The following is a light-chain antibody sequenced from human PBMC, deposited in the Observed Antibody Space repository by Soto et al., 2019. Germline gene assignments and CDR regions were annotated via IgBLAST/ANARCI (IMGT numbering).Light chain of an antibody. CDR3: QQHATSPIT. V-gene: IGKV3-20*01. CDR1: QSVSSSY. CDR2: GAS. Sequence: EMVLTLSPGTLSSSHGERATLSCRASQSVSSSYLAWYQQKPGQAPRLLIYGASSRATGVPDRFSGSGSGTDFTLTIIRLEPEDFAVYYCQQHATSPITFGQGTRLEIK. J-gene: IGKJ5*01.